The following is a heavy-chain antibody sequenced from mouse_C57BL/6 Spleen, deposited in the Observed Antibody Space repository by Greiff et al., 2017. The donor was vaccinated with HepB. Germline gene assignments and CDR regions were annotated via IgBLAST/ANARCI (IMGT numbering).Heavy chain of an antibody. Sequence: EVQLQESGGGLVQPGGSLSLSCAASGFTFTDYYMSWVRQPPGKALEWLGFIRNKANGYTTEYSASVKGRFTISRDNSQSILYLQMNALRAEDSATYYCARSRSTVVFDYWGQGTTLTVSS. CDR1: GFTFTDYY. CDR3: ARSRSTVVFDY. J-gene: IGHJ2*01. V-gene: IGHV7-3*01. D-gene: IGHD1-1*01. CDR2: IRNKANGYTT.